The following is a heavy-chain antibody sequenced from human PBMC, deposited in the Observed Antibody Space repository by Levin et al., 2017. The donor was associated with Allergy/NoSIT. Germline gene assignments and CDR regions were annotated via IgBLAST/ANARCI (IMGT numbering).Heavy chain of an antibody. CDR3: ARECWFDP. V-gene: IGHV3-23*01. CDR1: GFSFSNYA. Sequence: GGSLRLSCAGSGFSFSNYAMSWVRQAPGEGPEWVSSISGSGDRTYYADSVKGRFTISRDNSKNILYHHLNSLRVEDTAVYYCARECWFDPWGQGPLLTVSS. J-gene: IGHJ5*02. CDR2: ISGSGDRT.